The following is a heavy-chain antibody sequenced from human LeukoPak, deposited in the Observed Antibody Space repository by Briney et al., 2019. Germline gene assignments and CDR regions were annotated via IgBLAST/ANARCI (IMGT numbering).Heavy chain of an antibody. V-gene: IGHV3-23*01. CDR2: ISGSGGST. CDR1: GFTFSSYA. Sequence: GGSLRLSCAASGFTFSSYAMSWVRQAPGKGLEWVSAISGSGGSTYYADSVKGRFTISRDNSKNTLYLQMNSLRAEDTAVYYCAKDQVVPAAKGANWFDPWGQGTLVTVSS. D-gene: IGHD2-2*01. CDR3: AKDQVVPAAKGANWFDP. J-gene: IGHJ5*02.